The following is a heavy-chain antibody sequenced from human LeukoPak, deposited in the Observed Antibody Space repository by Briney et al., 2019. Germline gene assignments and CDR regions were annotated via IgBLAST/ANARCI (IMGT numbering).Heavy chain of an antibody. CDR1: GGTFSSYA. CDR3: AGTSTREDIRYQLRKGDYYYMDV. D-gene: IGHD2-2*01. CDR2: IIPILGIA. J-gene: IGHJ6*03. Sequence: SVKVSCKASGGTFSSYAISWVRQAPGQGLEWMGRIIPILGIANYAQKFQGRVTVTADKSTSTAYMELSSLRSEDTAVYYCAGTSTREDIRYQLRKGDYYYMDVWGKGTTVTVSS. V-gene: IGHV1-69*04.